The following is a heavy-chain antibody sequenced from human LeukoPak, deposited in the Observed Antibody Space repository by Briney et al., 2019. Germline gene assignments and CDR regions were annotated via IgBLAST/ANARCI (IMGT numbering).Heavy chain of an antibody. CDR2: ISGDADRS. V-gene: IGHV3-23*01. J-gene: IGHJ4*02. D-gene: IGHD3-16*02. Sequence: GRSLRLSCAASGFTFHTFAMNWVRQAPGKGLEWVTPISGDADRSYYADSVKGRFTISRDNSKNTLYLHMNSLRAEDAAVYYCVKFEGHPWGTYRLDYWGQGTLVTVSS. CDR3: VKFEGHPWGTYRLDY. CDR1: GFTFHTFA.